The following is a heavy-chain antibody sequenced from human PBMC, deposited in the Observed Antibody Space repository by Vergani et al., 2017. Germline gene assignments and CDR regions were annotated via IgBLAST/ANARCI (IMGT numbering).Heavy chain of an antibody. V-gene: IGHV3-33*06. Sequence: QVQLVESGEGVVQPGRSLRLSCAASGFTFNQYGMHWVRQAPGKGLEWVAVTWYDGNNKQYADSVKGRFTISRDNSKSTMYLQMNSLRAEDTAIYYCAKGGWNYWFDSWGQGTLVIVS. J-gene: IGHJ5*01. CDR3: AKGGWNYWFDS. CDR1: GFTFNQYG. CDR2: TWYDGNNK. D-gene: IGHD1-1*01.